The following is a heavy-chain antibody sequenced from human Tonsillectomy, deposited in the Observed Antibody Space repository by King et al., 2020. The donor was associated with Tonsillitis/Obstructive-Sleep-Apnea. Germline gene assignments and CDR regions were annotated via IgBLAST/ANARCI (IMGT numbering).Heavy chain of an antibody. CDR1: GYSFPSYW. Sequence: VQLVESGAEVKKPGESLKISCKGSGYSFPSYWIGWVRQMPGNGLEWMGIIYPGDSDTRYSPSFQGQVTISADKSISTAYLQWSSLKASDTAMYYCARGYCSGGSCTKAFDIWGQGTMVTVSS. CDR2: IYPGDSDT. CDR3: ARGYCSGGSCTKAFDI. D-gene: IGHD2-15*01. J-gene: IGHJ3*02. V-gene: IGHV5-51*01.